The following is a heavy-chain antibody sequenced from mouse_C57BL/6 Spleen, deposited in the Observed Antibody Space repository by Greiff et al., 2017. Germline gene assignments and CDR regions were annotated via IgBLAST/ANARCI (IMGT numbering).Heavy chain of an antibody. CDR2: IHPNSGST. D-gene: IGHD4-1*01. J-gene: IGHJ3*01. V-gene: IGHV1-64*01. CDR1: GYTFTSYW. Sequence: QVQLQQPGAELVKPGASVKLSCKASGYTFTSYWMHWVKQRPGQGLEWIGMIHPNSGSTNYNEKFKSKATLTVDKSSSTAYMRLSSLTSEDSAVYYCAIRATGTIFAYWGQGTLVTVSA. CDR3: AIRATGTIFAY.